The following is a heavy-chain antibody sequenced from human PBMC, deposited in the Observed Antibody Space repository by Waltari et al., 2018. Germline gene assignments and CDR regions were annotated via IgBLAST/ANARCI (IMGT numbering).Heavy chain of an antibody. Sequence: QVQLVQSGAEVKKPGSSVKVSCKASGGTFSSYAISWVRQAPGQGLEWMGWISAYNGNTNYAQKLQGRVTMATETSTSTGYMELRSLRSDGTGGDYWAGDGGSRAKYWDFDLWGRGTLVTVSS. D-gene: IGHD3-3*01. CDR3: AGDGGSRAKYWDFDL. CDR2: ISAYNGNT. J-gene: IGHJ2*01. CDR1: GGTFSSYA. V-gene: IGHV1-18*01.